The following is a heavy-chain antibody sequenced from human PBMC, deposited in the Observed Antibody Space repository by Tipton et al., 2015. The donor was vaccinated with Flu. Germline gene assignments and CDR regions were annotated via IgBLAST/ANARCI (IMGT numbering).Heavy chain of an antibody. V-gene: IGHV4-4*07. CDR3: SSYYIRAFDI. D-gene: IGHD3-10*01. CDR2: IYTSGTT. CDR1: GGSIRSYY. J-gene: IGHJ3*02. Sequence: TLSLTCTVSGGSIRSYYWSWIRQPAGKALEWVGRIYTSGTTKYNPSLKSRVTMSLDASKSHFSLKLSSVTAADTAMYYCSSYYIRAFDIWGQGTMVTVSS.